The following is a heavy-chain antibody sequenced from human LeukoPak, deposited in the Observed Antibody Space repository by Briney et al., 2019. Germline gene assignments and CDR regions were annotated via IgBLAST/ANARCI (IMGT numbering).Heavy chain of an antibody. CDR1: GGSISSYY. V-gene: IGHV4-4*07. D-gene: IGHD3-22*01. Sequence: PSETLSLTCTVSGGSISSYYWSWIRQPAGKGLEWIGRIYTSGSANYNPSLKSRVTMSVDTSKNQFSLKLSSVTAADTAVYYCARDMPYYYDSSGYYWFDYWGQGTLVTVSS. J-gene: IGHJ4*02. CDR2: IYTSGSA. CDR3: ARDMPYYYDSSGYYWFDY.